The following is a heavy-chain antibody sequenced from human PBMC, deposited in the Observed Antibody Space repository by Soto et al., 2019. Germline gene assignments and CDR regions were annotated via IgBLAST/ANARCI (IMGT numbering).Heavy chain of an antibody. CDR3: AKGNGEQWLYYYYYGMDV. CDR1: GFTFSSYG. D-gene: IGHD6-19*01. V-gene: IGHV3-30*18. Sequence: QVQLVESGGGVVQPGRSLRLSCAASGFTFSSYGMHWVRQAPGKGLEWVAVISYDGSNKYYADSVKGRFTISRDNSKNTLYLHMNSLRAEDTAVYYCAKGNGEQWLYYYYYGMDVWGQGTTVTVSS. CDR2: ISYDGSNK. J-gene: IGHJ6*02.